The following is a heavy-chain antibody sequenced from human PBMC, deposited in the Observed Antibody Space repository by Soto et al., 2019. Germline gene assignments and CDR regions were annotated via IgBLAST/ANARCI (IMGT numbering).Heavy chain of an antibody. D-gene: IGHD1-26*01. CDR3: AREGHSSWEWLDP. CDR2: IYYTGTT. CDR1: GDSLIAGGYY. Sequence: SETLSLTCTVSGDSLIAGGYYWSWLRQFPGKALEWIGFIYYTGTTYYNPSLRSRIAMSVDTSKNQFYLEVTSVSAADTAIYYCAREGHSSWEWLDPWGQGIPVTVSS. J-gene: IGHJ5*02. V-gene: IGHV4-31*03.